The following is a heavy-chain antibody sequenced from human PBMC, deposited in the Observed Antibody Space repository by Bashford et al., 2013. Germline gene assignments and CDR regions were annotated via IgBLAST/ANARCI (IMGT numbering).Heavy chain of an antibody. CDR1: GFTFSNHY. J-gene: IGHJ6*02. Sequence: GSLRLSCAASGFTFSNHYMSWIRQAPGMGLEWVSYILNGDIYYADSVKGRFAISRDNAKNTLYLQMNSLRAEDTAVYYCARGHYGLDVWGQGPRSPSP. V-gene: IGHV3-11*01. CDR2: ILNGDI. CDR3: ARGHYGLDV.